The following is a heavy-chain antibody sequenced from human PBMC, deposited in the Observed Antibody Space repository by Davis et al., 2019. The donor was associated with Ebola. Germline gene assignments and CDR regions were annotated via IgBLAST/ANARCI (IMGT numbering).Heavy chain of an antibody. CDR3: ALATVTTFDY. CDR1: GFTFSSYA. V-gene: IGHV3-30*04. CDR2: ISYDGSNK. J-gene: IGHJ4*02. D-gene: IGHD4-17*01. Sequence: GGSLRLSCAASGFTFSSYAMHWVRQAPGKGLEWVAVISYDGSNKYYADSVKGRFTISRDNGKNSLFLQMNSLRAEDTAVYYCALATVTTFDYWGRGTLVTVSS.